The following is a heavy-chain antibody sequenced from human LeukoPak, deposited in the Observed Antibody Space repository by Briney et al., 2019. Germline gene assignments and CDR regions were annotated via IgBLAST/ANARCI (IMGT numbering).Heavy chain of an antibody. Sequence: GGSLRLSCAASGFTFSSYSMNWVRKAPGKGLEWVSSISSSSSYIYYADSVKGRFTISRDNAKNSLYLQMNSLRAEDTAVYYCARAKNYYGSGSYSGFDYWGQGTLVTVSS. D-gene: IGHD3-10*01. V-gene: IGHV3-21*01. J-gene: IGHJ4*02. CDR2: ISSSSSYI. CDR3: ARAKNYYGSGSYSGFDY. CDR1: GFTFSSYS.